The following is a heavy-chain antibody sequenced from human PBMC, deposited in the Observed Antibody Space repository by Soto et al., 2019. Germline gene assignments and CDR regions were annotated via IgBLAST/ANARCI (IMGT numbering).Heavy chain of an antibody. D-gene: IGHD1-26*01. CDR2: IRSKANSYAT. Sequence: PGGSQRLSCAASGFTFSGSAMHWVRQASGKGLEWVGRIRSKANSYATAYAASVKGRFTISRDDSKNTAYLQMNSLKTEDTAVYYCTRPQYSGSYSFDYWGQGTLVTVSS. V-gene: IGHV3-73*01. J-gene: IGHJ4*02. CDR1: GFTFSGSA. CDR3: TRPQYSGSYSFDY.